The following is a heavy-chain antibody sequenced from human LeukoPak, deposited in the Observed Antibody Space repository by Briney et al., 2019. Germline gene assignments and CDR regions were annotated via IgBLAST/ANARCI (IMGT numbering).Heavy chain of an antibody. Sequence: GGSLRLSCATSGFTFSSYAFHWVRQAPGKGLEWVATMSFDVNNKYYADSVRGRFTISRDNSKNTLYLQMNSLRAEDTAVYSCARGFCTSSSCYNDYWGQGTLVTVSS. CDR3: ARGFCTSSSCYNDY. CDR2: MSFDVNNK. V-gene: IGHV3-30*04. D-gene: IGHD2-2*02. J-gene: IGHJ4*02. CDR1: GFTFSSYA.